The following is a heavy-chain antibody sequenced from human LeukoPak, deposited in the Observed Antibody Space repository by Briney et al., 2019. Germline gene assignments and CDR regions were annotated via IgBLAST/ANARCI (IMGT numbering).Heavy chain of an antibody. D-gene: IGHD3-22*01. Sequence: GGSLRLSCAASGFTFSSYSMNWVRQAPGKGLEWVSSISSSSSYIYYADSVKGRFTISRDNAKNSLYLQMNSLRAEDTAVYYCARDISVPYSSGYYYGMDVWGQGTTVTVSS. V-gene: IGHV3-21*01. CDR3: ARDISVPYSSGYYYGMDV. CDR2: ISSSSSYI. CDR1: GFTFSSYS. J-gene: IGHJ6*02.